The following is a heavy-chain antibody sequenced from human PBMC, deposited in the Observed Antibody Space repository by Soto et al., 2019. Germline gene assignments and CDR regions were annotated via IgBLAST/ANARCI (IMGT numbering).Heavy chain of an antibody. CDR1: GGTFNSYT. CDR2: IIPMLSMS. Sequence: QVQLVQSGAEVKKSGSSVRVSCKASGGTFNSYTLSWVRQAPGQRLEWMGRIIPMLSMSTYAQKFQGRVSIIADKSTNTVYLDLSSLRSDDTAIYYCATSYGSGSRPFDYWGQGTLDTVSS. J-gene: IGHJ4*02. V-gene: IGHV1-69*02. CDR3: ATSYGSGSRPFDY. D-gene: IGHD3-10*01.